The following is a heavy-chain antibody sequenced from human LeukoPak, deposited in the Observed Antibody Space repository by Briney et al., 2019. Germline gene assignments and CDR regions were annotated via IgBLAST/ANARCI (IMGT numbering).Heavy chain of an antibody. J-gene: IGHJ4*02. Sequence: GGSLRLSCVASGFTLSSYAMSWVRQAPGKGLEWVSTSSGSGDNTYYADSVKGRFTISRDKSKNTLYLQMNSLRAEDTAVYYCARPGEYQLLFGVYYWGQGTLVTVSS. CDR1: GFTLSSYA. D-gene: IGHD2-2*01. CDR3: ARPGEYQLLFGVYY. V-gene: IGHV3-23*01. CDR2: SSGSGDNT.